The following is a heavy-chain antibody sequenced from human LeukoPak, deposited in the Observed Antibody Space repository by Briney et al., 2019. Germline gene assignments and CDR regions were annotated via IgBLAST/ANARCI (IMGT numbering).Heavy chain of an antibody. V-gene: IGHV4-34*01. CDR3: ARGHPHYDFWSGYPPGWYFDL. J-gene: IGHJ2*01. CDR1: GGSFSGYY. Sequence: SETLSLTCAVYGGSFSGYYWSWIRQPPGKGLEWIGEISHSGSTNYNPSLKSRVTISVDTSKNQFSLKLSSVTAADTAVYYCARGHPHYDFWSGYPPGWYFDLWGRGTLVTVAS. CDR2: ISHSGST. D-gene: IGHD3-3*01.